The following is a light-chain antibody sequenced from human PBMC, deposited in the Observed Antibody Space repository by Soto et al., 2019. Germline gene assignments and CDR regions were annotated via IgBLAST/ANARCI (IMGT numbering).Light chain of an antibody. CDR3: QQYFITPIT. CDR1: QSVLSSSNNKNY. V-gene: IGKV4-1*01. Sequence: DIVMTQSPDSLAVSLAERATINCKTSQSVLSSSNNKNYLAWYQQKPGQPPKLLIYWASTRESGVPDRFSGSGSGTDFTLTISSLQAEDVAVYYCQQYFITPITFGQGTRLEIE. J-gene: IGKJ5*01. CDR2: WAS.